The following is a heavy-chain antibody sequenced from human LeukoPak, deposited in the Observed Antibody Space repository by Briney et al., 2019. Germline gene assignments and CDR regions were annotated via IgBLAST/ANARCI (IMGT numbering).Heavy chain of an antibody. CDR1: GGSISSYY. V-gene: IGHV4-59*12. Sequence: KASETLSLTCTVSGGSISSYYWTWIRQPPGKGLEWIGYFYYSGSTNYNPSLKSRVTISVDKSKNQFSLKLSPVTAADTAVYYCARAGPYYGSGSPDYWGQGTLVTVSS. CDR3: ARAGPYYGSGSPDY. J-gene: IGHJ4*02. CDR2: FYYSGST. D-gene: IGHD3-10*01.